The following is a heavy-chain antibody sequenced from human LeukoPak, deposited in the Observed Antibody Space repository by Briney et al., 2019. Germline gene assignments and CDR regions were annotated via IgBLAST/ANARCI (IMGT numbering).Heavy chain of an antibody. D-gene: IGHD3-10*01. Sequence: PGGSLRLSCAASGFTFSSYAMSWVRQAPGKGLEWVSAISGSGGSTYYADSVKGRFTISRDNSKNTLYLQMNSLRAEDTAVYYCAKDYYGSGSYFPHDAFDTWGQGTMVTVSS. J-gene: IGHJ3*02. CDR3: AKDYYGSGSYFPHDAFDT. CDR2: ISGSGGST. CDR1: GFTFSSYA. V-gene: IGHV3-23*01.